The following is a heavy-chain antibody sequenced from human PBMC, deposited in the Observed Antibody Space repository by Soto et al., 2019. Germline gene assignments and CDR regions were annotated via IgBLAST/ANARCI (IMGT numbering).Heavy chain of an antibody. CDR1: GGSFSGYY. CDR3: ARGDLRYSKH. Sequence: QVQLQQWGAGLLKPSETLSLTCAVYGGSFSGYYWSWIRQPPGKGLEWIGEINHSGSTNYNPSLKSRVTISVHTSKNQFSLKLSSVTAADTAVYYCARGDLRYSKHWGQGTLVTVSS. CDR2: INHSGST. V-gene: IGHV4-34*01. J-gene: IGHJ1*01. D-gene: IGHD3-9*01.